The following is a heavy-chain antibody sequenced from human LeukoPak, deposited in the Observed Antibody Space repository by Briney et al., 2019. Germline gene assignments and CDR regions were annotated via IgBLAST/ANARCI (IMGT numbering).Heavy chain of an antibody. Sequence: SETLSLTGTVSGDSAGSGPNYWSWIRQSPMKGLEWIGWVYGGGHTYHNPSLLGRATISLDKSKNQFSLTLTSVTAADTAAYYCAEATGEAAAARHWGPGTLVTVSS. CDR2: VYGGGHT. CDR1: GDSAGSGPNY. CDR3: AEATGEAAAARH. D-gene: IGHD6-25*01. J-gene: IGHJ1*01. V-gene: IGHV4-30-2*06.